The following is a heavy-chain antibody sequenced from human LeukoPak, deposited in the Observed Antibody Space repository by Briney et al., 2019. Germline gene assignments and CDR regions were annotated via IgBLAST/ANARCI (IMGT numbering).Heavy chain of an antibody. J-gene: IGHJ4*02. V-gene: IGHV3-74*01. CDR2: VNRDGSST. Sequence: GGSLRLSCAASGFTFSDYWMHWVRQAPGKGLVWVSRVNRDGSSTSYADSVKGRFTISRDNAKNTLSLQMNSLRAEDTAVHYCARDRSISAAGDTYWGQGTLVTVSS. CDR3: ARDRSISAAGDTY. CDR1: GFTFSDYW. D-gene: IGHD6-13*01.